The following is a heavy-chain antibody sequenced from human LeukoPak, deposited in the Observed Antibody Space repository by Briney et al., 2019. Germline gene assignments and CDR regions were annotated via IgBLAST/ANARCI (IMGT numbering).Heavy chain of an antibody. D-gene: IGHD4-17*01. CDR3: ARATPYGDYEGANWFDP. J-gene: IGHJ5*02. CDR2: INHSGST. CDR1: GGSFSGYY. Sequence: SETLSLTCAVYGGSFSGYYWSWIRQPPGKGLEWIGEINHSGSTNYNPSLKSRVTISVDTSKNQFSLKLSSVTAADTAVYYCARATPYGDYEGANWFDPWGQGTLVTVSS. V-gene: IGHV4-34*01.